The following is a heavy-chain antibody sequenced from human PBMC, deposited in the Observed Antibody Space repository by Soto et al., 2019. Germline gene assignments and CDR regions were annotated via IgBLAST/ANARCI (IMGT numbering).Heavy chain of an antibody. CDR1: GFTFSSYA. D-gene: IGHD4-17*01. V-gene: IGHV3-23*01. CDR2: ISGGGGST. CDR3: AKSTAVTNVFDY. J-gene: IGHJ4*02. Sequence: GGSLRLSCAASGFTFSSYAMTWVRQAPGKGLEWVSIISGGGGSTFYADSVKGRFTISRDNSKNTLYLQMNSLRADDTAVYYCAKSTAVTNVFDYWGQGTLVTVSS.